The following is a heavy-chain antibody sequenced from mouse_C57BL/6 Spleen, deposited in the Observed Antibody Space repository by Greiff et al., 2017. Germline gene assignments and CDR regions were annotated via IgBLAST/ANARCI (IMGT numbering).Heavy chain of an antibody. V-gene: IGHV1-64*01. J-gene: IGHJ4*01. CDR2: IHPNSGST. CDR1: GYTFTSYW. CDR3: ARRLSLTTDYAMDY. Sequence: QFQLQQPGAELVKPGASVKLSCKASGYTFTSYWMHWVKQRPGQGLEWIGMIHPNSGSTNYNEKFKSKATLTVDKSSSTAYMQLSSLTSEDSAVYYCARRLSLTTDYAMDYWGQGTSVTVSS. D-gene: IGHD1-1*01.